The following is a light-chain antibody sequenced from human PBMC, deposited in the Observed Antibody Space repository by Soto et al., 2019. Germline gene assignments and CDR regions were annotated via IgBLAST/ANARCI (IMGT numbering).Light chain of an antibody. J-gene: IGKJ1*01. V-gene: IGKV3-20*01. CDR3: QQYGDLSGT. Sequence: EIVLTQSPGTLSLSPGEGDTLSCRASQSIVANYLAWYQQKPGHSPRLLIYDIFNRATGIPDRFSGSGARTDFTLTINRVEPEDSAVDYCQQYGDLSGTCGQGTKVEIK. CDR2: DIF. CDR1: QSIVANY.